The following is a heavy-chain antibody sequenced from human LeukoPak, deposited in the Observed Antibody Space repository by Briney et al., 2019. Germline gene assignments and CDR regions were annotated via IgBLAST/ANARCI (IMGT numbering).Heavy chain of an antibody. Sequence: PGGSLRLSCAASGFTFSSYAMSRVRQAPGKGLEWVSAISASGGSTYYADSVEGRFTISRDNSKNTLHLQMNSLSAEDTAVYYCAKRSFDWLYYFDYWGQGTLVTVSS. V-gene: IGHV3-23*01. CDR2: ISASGGST. CDR3: AKRSFDWLYYFDY. D-gene: IGHD3-9*01. J-gene: IGHJ4*02. CDR1: GFTFSSYA.